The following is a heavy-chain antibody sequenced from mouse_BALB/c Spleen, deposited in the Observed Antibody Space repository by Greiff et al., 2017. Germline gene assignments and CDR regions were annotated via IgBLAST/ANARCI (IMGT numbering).Heavy chain of an antibody. CDR1: GFTFNSFG. CDR3: ARSDYYYGSSYAMDY. J-gene: IGHJ4*01. V-gene: IGHV5-17*02. CDR2: ISSGSSTI. D-gene: IGHD1-1*01. Sequence: EVKLVESGGGLVQPGGSRKLSCAASGFTFNSFGMHWVRQAPEKGLEWVAYISSGSSTIYYADTVKGRFTISRDNPKNTLFLQMTSLRSEDTAMYYCARSDYYYGSSYAMDYWGQGTSVTVSS.